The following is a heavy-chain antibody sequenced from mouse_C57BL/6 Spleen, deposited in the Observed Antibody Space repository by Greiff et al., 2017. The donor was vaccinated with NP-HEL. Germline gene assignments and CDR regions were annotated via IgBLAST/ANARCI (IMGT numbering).Heavy chain of an antibody. CDR3: ATGRAYLDKGYFDV. V-gene: IGHV1-20*01. CDR1: GYSFTGYF. D-gene: IGHD3-1*01. J-gene: IGHJ1*03. Sequence: DVQLVESGPELVKPGDSVKISCKASGYSFTGYFMNWVMQSHGKSLEWIGRINPYNGDTYYNQKFKGKATLTVDKSSSTAHMELRSLTSEDSAVYYCATGRAYLDKGYFDVWGTGTTVTVSS. CDR2: INPYNGDT.